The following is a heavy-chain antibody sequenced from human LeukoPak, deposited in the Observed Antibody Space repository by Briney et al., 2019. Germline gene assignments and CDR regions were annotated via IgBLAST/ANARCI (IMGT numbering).Heavy chain of an antibody. J-gene: IGHJ4*02. D-gene: IGHD3-22*01. CDR2: IIPIFGTA. CDR1: GGTFSSYA. CDR3: ARGRYYYDSSGYYFDY. V-gene: IGHV1-69*13. Sequence: SVKVSCKASGGTFSSYAISWVRQAPGQGLEWMGGIIPIFGTANYAQKFQGRVTITADESTSTAYMELSSLRSEDTAVYYCARGRYYYDSSGYYFDYWGQGTLVTVSS.